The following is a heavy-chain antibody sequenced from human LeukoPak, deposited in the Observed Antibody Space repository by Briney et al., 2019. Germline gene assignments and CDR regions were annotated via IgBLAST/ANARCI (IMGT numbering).Heavy chain of an antibody. Sequence: ASVTVSCKTSGYTFTNYPMHWVRQAPGQRLEWMGWINAGNGNTKYSQKFQGRVTITRDTSASTAYMELSSLRSDDTAVYYCARALWNSGYPFDYWGQGTLVTVSS. D-gene: IGHD5-12*01. J-gene: IGHJ4*02. CDR2: INAGNGNT. CDR3: ARALWNSGYPFDY. CDR1: GYTFTNYP. V-gene: IGHV1-3*01.